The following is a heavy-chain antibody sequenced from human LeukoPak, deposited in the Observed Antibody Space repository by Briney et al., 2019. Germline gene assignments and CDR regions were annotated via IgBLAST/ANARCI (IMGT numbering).Heavy chain of an antibody. CDR3: ARVPITFGGVIVRYYFDY. D-gene: IGHD3-16*02. Sequence: SETLSLTCTVSGCSITSSCYYWVWHRQPQGKGLEWIGSICYCGSTYYNPSLKSRSTLSVDTSKNQFSLKLSSVTAADTAVYYCARVPITFGGVIVRYYFDYWGQGTLVTVSS. CDR2: ICYCGST. J-gene: IGHJ4*02. CDR1: GCSITSSCYY. V-gene: IGHV4-39*07.